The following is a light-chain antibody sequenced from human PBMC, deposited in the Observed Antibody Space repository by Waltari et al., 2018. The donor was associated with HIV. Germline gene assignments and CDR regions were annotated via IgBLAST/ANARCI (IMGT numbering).Light chain of an antibody. V-gene: IGLV3-1*01. J-gene: IGLJ3*02. CDR3: QTWDNSTVL. CDR2: QDN. CDR1: DLGQPY. Sequence: SSELTQPPSLSVSPGQTATITCSGDDLGQPYTSWYQQRPGQSPVLVIYQDNRRPSGIPERFSGSMSGNTAALTIRGTQALDEADYYCQTWDNSTVLFGGGTKLTVL.